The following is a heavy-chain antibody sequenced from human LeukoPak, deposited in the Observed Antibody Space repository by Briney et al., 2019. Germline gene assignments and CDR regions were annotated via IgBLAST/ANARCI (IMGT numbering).Heavy chain of an antibody. CDR3: ARHAPAVGRMIDY. J-gene: IGHJ4*02. V-gene: IGHV4-39*01. Sequence: SETLSLTCTVSGGSVSSSSYYWGWIRQPPGKGLEWIGSIYYSGSTYYNPSLKSRVTISVDTSKNQFSLKLSSVTAADTAVHYCARHAPAVGRMIDYWGQGTLVTVSS. CDR2: IYYSGST. CDR1: GGSVSSSSYY. D-gene: IGHD2-15*01.